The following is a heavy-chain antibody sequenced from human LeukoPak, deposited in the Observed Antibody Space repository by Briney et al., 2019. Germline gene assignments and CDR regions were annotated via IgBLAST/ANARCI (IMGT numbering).Heavy chain of an antibody. Sequence: GGSLRLSCAASGFTFSSSWMNWVRQAPGKGLEWVANIKLDGSEKYSVDSVKGRFTISRDNAKNSLYLQMNSLRVEDTAVYYCARRDSLNSYWGQGTLVTVSS. J-gene: IGHJ4*02. CDR1: GFTFSSSW. CDR3: ARRDSLNSY. D-gene: IGHD3-22*01. V-gene: IGHV3-7*01. CDR2: IKLDGSEK.